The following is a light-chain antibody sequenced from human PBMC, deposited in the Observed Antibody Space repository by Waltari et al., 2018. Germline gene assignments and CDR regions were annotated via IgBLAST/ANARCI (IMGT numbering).Light chain of an antibody. Sequence: QTVVTQDPSFSVSPGGTVPPTCGFTSCSVTTIHPPSWYRQTPSQPPRTLMYSTNTRSSGVPDRFSGSILGNKAALTITGAQADDESDYYCALYMTSGIWAFGGGTKLTVL. V-gene: IGLV8-61*01. CDR2: STN. J-gene: IGLJ3*02. CDR1: SCSVTTIHP. CDR3: ALYMTSGIWA.